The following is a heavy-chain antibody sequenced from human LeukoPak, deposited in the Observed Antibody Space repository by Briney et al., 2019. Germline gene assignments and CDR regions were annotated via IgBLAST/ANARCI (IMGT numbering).Heavy chain of an antibody. V-gene: IGHV4-59*01. CDR3: AGMYYYDSSGYYDLKYYYYGMDV. J-gene: IGHJ6*02. CDR2: IYYSGST. CDR1: GGSISSYY. D-gene: IGHD3-22*01. Sequence: SETLSLTCTVSGGSISSYYWSWIRQPPGKGLEWIGYIYYSGSTNYNPSLKSRVTISVDTSKNQFSLKLSSVTAADTAVYYCAGMYYYDSSGYYDLKYYYYGMDVWGQGTTVTVSS.